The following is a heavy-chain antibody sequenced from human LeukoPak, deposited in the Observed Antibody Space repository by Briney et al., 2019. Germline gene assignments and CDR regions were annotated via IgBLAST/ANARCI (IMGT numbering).Heavy chain of an antibody. Sequence: GGSLRLSCAASGFTFDDYGMSWVRQAPGKGLEWVSSISSSSSYIYYADSVKGRFTISRDNAKNSLYLQMNSLRAEDTAVYYCARDLWVTAVYYFDYWGQGTLVTVSS. CDR3: ARDLWVTAVYYFDY. CDR2: ISSSSSYI. CDR1: GFTFDDYG. J-gene: IGHJ4*02. V-gene: IGHV3-21*01. D-gene: IGHD2-21*02.